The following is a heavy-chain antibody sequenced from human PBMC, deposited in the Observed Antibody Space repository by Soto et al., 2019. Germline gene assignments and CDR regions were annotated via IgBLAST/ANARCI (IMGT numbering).Heavy chain of an antibody. CDR3: ARYSGFFGISLLDV. Sequence: SETLSLTCDVSGDSISSINWWIRVRQPPGKGLQWIGEGYHTGTTNYNSSLKSRVTISVDKSQNHFSRNVNSVTAADTAVYYCARYSGFFGISLLDVWGQGALVTVSS. CDR2: GYHTGTT. D-gene: IGHD3-3*01. CDR1: GDSISSINW. V-gene: IGHV4-4*02. J-gene: IGHJ4*01.